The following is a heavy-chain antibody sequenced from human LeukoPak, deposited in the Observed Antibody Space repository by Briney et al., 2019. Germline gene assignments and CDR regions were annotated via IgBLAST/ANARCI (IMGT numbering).Heavy chain of an antibody. D-gene: IGHD3-22*01. J-gene: IGHJ3*02. CDR2: INPNSGGT. V-gene: IGHV1-2*02. CDR3: ARKLHYYDSSGYPGDAFDI. Sequence: ASVKVSCKASGYTFTGYYMHWVRQAPGQGLEWMGWINPNSGGTNYAQKFQGRVTITADESTSTAYMELSSLRSEDTAVYYCARKLHYYDSSGYPGDAFDIWGQGTMVTVSS. CDR1: GYTFTGYY.